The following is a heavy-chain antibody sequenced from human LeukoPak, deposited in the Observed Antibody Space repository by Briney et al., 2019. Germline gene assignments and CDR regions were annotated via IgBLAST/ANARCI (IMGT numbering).Heavy chain of an antibody. Sequence: SSETLSLTCTVSGGSISSGGYYWSWIRQHPGKGLEWIGYIYYSGSTYYNPSLKSRVTISVDTSKNQFSLRLSSVTAADTAVYYCARGESYDFWSGYHNWFDPWGQGTLVTVSS. CDR1: GGSISSGGYY. D-gene: IGHD3-3*01. CDR3: ARGESYDFWSGYHNWFDP. CDR2: IYYSGST. J-gene: IGHJ5*02. V-gene: IGHV4-31*03.